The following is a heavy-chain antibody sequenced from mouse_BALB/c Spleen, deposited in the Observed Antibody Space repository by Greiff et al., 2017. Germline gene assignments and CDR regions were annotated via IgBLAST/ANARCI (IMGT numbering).Heavy chain of an antibody. CDR3: ARGHYGHWYFDV. CDR1: GYTFTDYN. V-gene: IGHV1S29*02. Sequence: EVQLQQSGPELVKPGASVKISCKASGYTFTDYNMHWVKQSHGKSLEWIGYIYPYNGGTGYNQKFKSKATLTVDNSSSTAYMELRSLTSEDSAVYYCARGHYGHWYFDVWGAGTTVTVSS. D-gene: IGHD1-2*01. CDR2: IYPYNGGT. J-gene: IGHJ1*01.